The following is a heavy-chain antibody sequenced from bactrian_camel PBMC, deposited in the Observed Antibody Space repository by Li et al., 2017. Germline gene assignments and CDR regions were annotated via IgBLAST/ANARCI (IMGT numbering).Heavy chain of an antibody. Sequence: HVQQVESGGGPVQAGGSLRLSCAASGFASGSYCMGWFRQSPGKEREGVAVIDHDGTTPHHADSVKGRFTISKGNANDTLYLQMNSLKPEDTGMYYCAASPFSFRVVRLYSNTIDETYWGQGTQVTVS. CDR3: AASPFSFRVVRLYSNTIDETY. CDR2: IDHDGTTP. J-gene: IGHJ4*01. D-gene: IGHD2*01. CDR1: GFASGSYC. V-gene: IGHV3S6*01.